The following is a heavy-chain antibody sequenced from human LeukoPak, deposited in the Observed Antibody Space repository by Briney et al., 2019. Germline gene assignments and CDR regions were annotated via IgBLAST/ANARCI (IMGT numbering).Heavy chain of an antibody. CDR1: GGYISSYY. V-gene: IGHV4-39*07. J-gene: IGHJ4*02. Sequence: SETLSLTCTVSGGYISSYYWGWIRQPPGKGLEWIGSIYYSGSTYYNPSLKSRVTISVDTSKNQFSLKLSSVTAADTAVYYCASDSGYAGTLDYWGQGTLVTVSS. CDR3: ASDSGYAGTLDY. D-gene: IGHD5-12*01. CDR2: IYYSGST.